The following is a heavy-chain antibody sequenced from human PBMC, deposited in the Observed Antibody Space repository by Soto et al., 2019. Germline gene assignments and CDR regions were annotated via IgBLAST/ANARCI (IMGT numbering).Heavy chain of an antibody. CDR2: ISGSGGST. CDR1: GFTFSSYA. Sequence: PGGSLRLSCAASGFTFSSYAMSWVRQAPGKGLEWVSIISGSGGSTYYADSVKGRFTISRDNSKDTLYLQMNSLRAEDTAVYYCARVAVAGINWFDPWGQGTLVTVSS. V-gene: IGHV3-23*01. D-gene: IGHD6-19*01. J-gene: IGHJ5*02. CDR3: ARVAVAGINWFDP.